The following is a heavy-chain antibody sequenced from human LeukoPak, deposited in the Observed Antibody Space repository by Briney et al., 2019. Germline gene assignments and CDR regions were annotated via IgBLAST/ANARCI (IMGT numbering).Heavy chain of an antibody. V-gene: IGHV3-30*03. J-gene: IGHJ4*02. CDR2: TSYDGSNK. CDR3: ATNPTYYDFWSRTTLDY. CDR1: GFTFSSYG. D-gene: IGHD3-3*01. Sequence: PGRSLRLSCAASGFTFSSYGMHWVRQAPGKGLEWVAVTSYDGSNKYYADSVKGRFTISRDNSKNTLYLQMNSLRAEDTAVYYCATNPTYYDFWSRTTLDYWGQGTLVTVSS.